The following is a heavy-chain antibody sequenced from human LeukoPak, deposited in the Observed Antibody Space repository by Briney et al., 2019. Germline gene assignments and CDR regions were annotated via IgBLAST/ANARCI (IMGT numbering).Heavy chain of an antibody. CDR1: GGTFSSYA. J-gene: IGHJ5*02. V-gene: IGHV1-69*13. CDR2: IIPIFGTA. D-gene: IGHD3-10*01. CDR3: ARAQYYYGSENWFDP. Sequence: SVKVSFKASGGTFSSYAISWVRQAPGQGLEWMGGIIPIFGTANYAQKFQGRVTITADESTNTAYMELSSLRSEDTAVYYCARAQYYYGSENWFDPWGQGTLVTVSS.